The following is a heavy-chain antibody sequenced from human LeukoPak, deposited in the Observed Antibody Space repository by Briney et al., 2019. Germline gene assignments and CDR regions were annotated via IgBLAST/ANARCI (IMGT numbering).Heavy chain of an antibody. J-gene: IGHJ4*02. D-gene: IGHD5-18*01. V-gene: IGHV1-46*01. CDR2: INPSGGST. CDR3: ARAAAMDLGDY. Sequence: ASVKVSCKASGYTFTSYYMHWVRQAPGQGLEWMGIINPSGGSTSYAQKFQGRVTMTRDMSTSTVYMELSSLRSEDTAVYYCARAAAMDLGDYWGQGTLVTVSS. CDR1: GYTFTSYY.